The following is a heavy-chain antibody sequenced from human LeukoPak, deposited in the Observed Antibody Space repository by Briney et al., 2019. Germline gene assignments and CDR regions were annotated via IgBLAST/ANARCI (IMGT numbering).Heavy chain of an antibody. J-gene: IGHJ4*02. V-gene: IGHV3-33*01. CDR2: IWYDGSNK. D-gene: IGHD1-26*01. CDR3: ARYSESYHAIDY. CDR1: GFTFSSYG. Sequence: GGSLRLSCAASGFTFSSYGIHWVRQAPGKGLEWVAVIWYDGSNKYYADSVKGRFTISRDNAENTLYLQMNSLRAEDTALYYCARYSESYHAIDYWGQGTLVTVSS.